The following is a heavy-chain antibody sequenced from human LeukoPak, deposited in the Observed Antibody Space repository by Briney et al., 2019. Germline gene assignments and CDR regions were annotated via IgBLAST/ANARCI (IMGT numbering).Heavy chain of an antibody. CDR1: GYTLTELS. J-gene: IGHJ5*02. CDR3: ATSSMVRGGRFDP. V-gene: IGHV1-24*01. D-gene: IGHD3-10*01. CDR2: FDPEDGET. Sequence: ASVKVSCKVPGYTLTELSMHWVRQAPGKGLEWMGGFDPEDGETIYAQKFQGRVTMTEDTSTDTAYMELSSLRSEDTAVYYCATSSMVRGGRFDPWGQGTLVTVSS.